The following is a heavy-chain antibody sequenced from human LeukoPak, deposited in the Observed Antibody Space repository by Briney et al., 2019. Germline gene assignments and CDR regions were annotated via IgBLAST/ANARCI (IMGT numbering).Heavy chain of an antibody. V-gene: IGHV4-39*07. Sequence: PSETLSLTCTVSGGSVYTSDYYWGWVRQPPGKGPEWIGDIFYTGKTNYNPSLKSRVSISIDTSKNQFSLKLTSVTAADTAVYYCARGGKATVVTMWGQGILVTVSS. CDR3: ARGGKATVVTM. J-gene: IGHJ4*02. CDR2: IFYTGKT. D-gene: IGHD4-23*01. CDR1: GGSVYTSDYY.